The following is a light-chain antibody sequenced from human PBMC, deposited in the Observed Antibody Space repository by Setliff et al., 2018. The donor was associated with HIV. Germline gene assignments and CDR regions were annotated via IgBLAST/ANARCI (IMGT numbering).Light chain of an antibody. CDR2: WAS. V-gene: IGKV4-1*01. J-gene: IGKJ5*01. CDR3: QQYYSIPIT. Sequence: DIVMTQSPDSLAVSLGERATINCKSSQSVLYRSNNQNSLAWYQQKPGQPPKLLIHWASTRESGVPDRFSGSGSGTDFTLTISRLQAEDVALYYCQQYYSIPITFGQGTRLEIK. CDR1: QSVLYRSNNQNS.